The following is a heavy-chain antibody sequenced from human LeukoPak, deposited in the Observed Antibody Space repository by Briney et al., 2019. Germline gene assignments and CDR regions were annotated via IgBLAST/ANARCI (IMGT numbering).Heavy chain of an antibody. D-gene: IGHD6-6*01. CDR3: ARGRKSSIAAGFDY. Sequence: SETLSLTCAVYGGSFSGYYWSWIRQPPGKGLEWIGEINHSGSTNYNPSLKSRVTISVDTSKNQFSLKLSSVPAADTAVYYCARGRKSSIAAGFDYWGQGTLVTVSS. V-gene: IGHV4-34*01. CDR2: INHSGST. CDR1: GGSFSGYY. J-gene: IGHJ4*02.